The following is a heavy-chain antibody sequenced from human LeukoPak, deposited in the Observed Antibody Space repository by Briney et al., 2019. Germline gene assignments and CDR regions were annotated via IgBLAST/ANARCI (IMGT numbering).Heavy chain of an antibody. CDR2: TYYRSKWYN. D-gene: IGHD5-12*01. J-gene: IGHJ4*02. CDR1: GDSVSSNSAP. CDR3: ARDLGARDGYNYLFDY. Sequence: SQTLSLTCAISGDSVSSNSAPWNWIRQSPSRGLEWLGRTYYRSKWYNDYEVSMKSRITINPDTSKNQFSLQLNSVTPEDTAVYYCARDLGARDGYNYLFDYWGQGTLVTVSS. V-gene: IGHV6-1*01.